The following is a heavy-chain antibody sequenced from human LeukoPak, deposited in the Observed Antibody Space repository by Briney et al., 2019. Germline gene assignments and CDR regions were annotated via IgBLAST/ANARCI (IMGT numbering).Heavy chain of an antibody. D-gene: IGHD2-2*01. CDR2: ISSSSSYI. CDR3: ARVHIVVSAARPGGLDY. CDR1: GFTFSSYS. V-gene: IGHV3-21*01. J-gene: IGHJ4*02. Sequence: GGSLRLSCAASGFTFSSYSMNWVRQAPGKGLEWVSSISSSSSYIYYADSVKGRFTISRDNAKNSLYLQMNSLRAEDTAVYYCARVHIVVSAARPGGLDYWGQGTLVTVSS.